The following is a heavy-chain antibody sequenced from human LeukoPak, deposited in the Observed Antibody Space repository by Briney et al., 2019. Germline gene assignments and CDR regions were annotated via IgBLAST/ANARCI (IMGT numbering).Heavy chain of an antibody. CDR2: MYHSGST. CDR1: GGSISSSNG. CDR3: ARDWVGATTGFRYYMDV. V-gene: IGHV4-4*02. J-gene: IGHJ6*03. D-gene: IGHD1-26*01. Sequence: PSGSLSLTCAVSGGSISSSNGWWWVRQPPGKGLEGIGEMYHSGSTSYIPSLKGRVTISGDKSKNQLSLKLSSVTAADTSLYYGARDWVGATTGFRYYMDVWGKGTTVTVSS.